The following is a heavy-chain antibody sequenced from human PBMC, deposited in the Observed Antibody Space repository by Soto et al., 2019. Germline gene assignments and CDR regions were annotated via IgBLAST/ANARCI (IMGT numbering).Heavy chain of an antibody. J-gene: IGHJ6*02. CDR3: ARHYSAMGV. CDR2: IYSDNNT. CDR1: GLPVSSDS. Sequence: EVQLVETGGDLIQPGGSLRLSCAASGLPVSSDSMTWVRQAPGKGLEWISIIYSDNNTDYADSVKGRFSISRDTSKNILYLQMNSLRAEDTAEYYCARHYSAMGVWGQGTTVTVSS. V-gene: IGHV3-53*02.